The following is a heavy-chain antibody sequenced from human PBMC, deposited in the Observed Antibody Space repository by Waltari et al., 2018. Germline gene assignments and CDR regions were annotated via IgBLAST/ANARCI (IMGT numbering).Heavy chain of an antibody. D-gene: IGHD6-13*01. V-gene: IGHV3-53*01. Sequence: EVQLVESGGGLIQPGGSLRLSCAASGFTVSINYMSWVRQAPGKGLEWVSVIYSGGSTYYADSVKGRVTISRDNSKNTLYLQMNSLRAEDTAVYYCARDRSIAAAGTYYYYGMDVWGQGTTVTVSS. CDR2: IYSGGST. CDR3: ARDRSIAAAGTYYYYGMDV. CDR1: GFTVSINY. J-gene: IGHJ6*02.